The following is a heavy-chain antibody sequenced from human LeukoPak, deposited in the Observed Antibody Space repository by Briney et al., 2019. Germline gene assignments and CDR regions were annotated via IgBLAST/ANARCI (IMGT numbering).Heavy chain of an antibody. V-gene: IGHV3-48*03. J-gene: IGHJ4*02. Sequence: GGSLRLSCAASGFTFSSYEMKWVRQAPGKGLEGVSYISSSGSTIYYADSVKGRFTISRDNAKNSLYLQMNSLRAEDTAVYYCARGSLYCSSTSCYLDYWGQGTLVTVSS. CDR3: ARGSLYCSSTSCYLDY. CDR1: GFTFSSYE. CDR2: ISSSGSTI. D-gene: IGHD2-2*01.